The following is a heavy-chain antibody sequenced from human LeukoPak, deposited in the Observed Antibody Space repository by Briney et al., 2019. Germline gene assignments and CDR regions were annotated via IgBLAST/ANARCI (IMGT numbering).Heavy chain of an antibody. J-gene: IGHJ5*02. D-gene: IGHD5-12*01. CDR1: GGSISSYY. Sequence: PSETLSLTCTVSGGSISSYYWSWIRQPPAKGLEWIGYIYYSGSTNYNPSLKSRVTISVDTSKNQFSLKLSSVTAADTAVYYCARWATAWFDPWGQGTLVTVSS. CDR3: ARWATAWFDP. CDR2: IYYSGST. V-gene: IGHV4-59*08.